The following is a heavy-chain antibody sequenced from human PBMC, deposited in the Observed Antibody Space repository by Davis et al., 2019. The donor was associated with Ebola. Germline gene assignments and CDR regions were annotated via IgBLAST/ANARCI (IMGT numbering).Heavy chain of an antibody. D-gene: IGHD5-24*01. J-gene: IGHJ4*02. CDR2: IYYRGST. CDR3: AQISGSDAYNALGHLDY. Sequence: PSETLSLTCTVSGGSVSSGSYYWSWIRQPPGKGLEWIGYIYYRGSTNYNPSLKSRVTISVDTSKNQFSLKLTSLTAADTALYFCAQISGSDAYNALGHLDYWGQGTLVTVSS. CDR1: GGSVSSGSYY. V-gene: IGHV4-61*01.